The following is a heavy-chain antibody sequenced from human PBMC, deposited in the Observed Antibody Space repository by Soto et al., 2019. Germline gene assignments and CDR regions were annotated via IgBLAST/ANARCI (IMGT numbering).Heavy chain of an antibody. Sequence: GASVKVSCKASGYTFTSYGISWVRQAPGQGLEWMGWISAYNGNTNYAQKLQGRVTMTTDTSTSTAYMELRSLRSDDTAVYYCARDLPYSNYYYSYGMDVCGQGPTVTVSS. D-gene: IGHD4-4*01. CDR1: GYTFTSYG. CDR3: ARDLPYSNYYYSYGMDV. V-gene: IGHV1-18*01. CDR2: ISAYNGNT. J-gene: IGHJ6*02.